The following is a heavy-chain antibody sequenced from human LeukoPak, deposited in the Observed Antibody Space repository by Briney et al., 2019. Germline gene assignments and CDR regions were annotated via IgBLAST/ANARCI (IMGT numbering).Heavy chain of an antibody. V-gene: IGHV4-61*05. CDR2: IYYTGTT. CDR1: GGSISSSSYY. D-gene: IGHD5-18*01. J-gene: IGHJ4*02. CDR3: ARGYGRYFDY. Sequence: PSETLSLTCTVSGGSISSSSYYWGWIRQPPGKGLEWIGYIYYTGTTDYNPSLKSRVTISVDTSKNQFSLKLSSVTAADTAVYYCARGYGRYFDYWGQGTLVTVSS.